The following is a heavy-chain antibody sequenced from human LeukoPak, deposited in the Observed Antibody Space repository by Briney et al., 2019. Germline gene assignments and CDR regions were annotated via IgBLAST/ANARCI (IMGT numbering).Heavy chain of an antibody. D-gene: IGHD6-6*01. J-gene: IGHJ6*02. CDR3: AREGRLKKEYSSSPGRAYGMDV. CDR1: GFTFSSYW. CDR2: IKQDGSEK. Sequence: GGSLRLSCAASGFTFSSYWMSWVRQAPGKGLEWVANIKQDGSEKYYVDSVKGRFTISRDNAKNSLYLQMNSLRAEETAVYYCAREGRLKKEYSSSPGRAYGMDVWGQGTTVTVSS. V-gene: IGHV3-7*01.